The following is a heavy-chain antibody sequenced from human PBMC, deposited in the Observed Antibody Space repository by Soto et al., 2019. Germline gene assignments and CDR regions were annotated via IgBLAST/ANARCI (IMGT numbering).Heavy chain of an antibody. V-gene: IGHV1-18*01. CDR1: GYTFTSYG. D-gene: IGHD3-10*01. CDR2: ISAYNCNT. Sequence: QVQLVQSGAEVKKPGASVKVSCKASGYTFTSYGISWVRQAPGQGLEGMGWISAYNCNTNYAQKLQGRVTMTTDTSKSTASMELRSLRSDDTAVYYCAMSVLWFGEGLWFDPWGQGTLVTVSS. J-gene: IGHJ5*02. CDR3: AMSVLWFGEGLWFDP.